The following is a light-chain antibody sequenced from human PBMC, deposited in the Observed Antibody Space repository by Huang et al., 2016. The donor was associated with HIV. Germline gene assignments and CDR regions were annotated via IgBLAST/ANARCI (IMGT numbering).Light chain of an antibody. CDR1: QSLRHRNGLNY. CDR2: LGS. CDR3: MEALQTPYT. Sequence: VVMTQSPLSLPVPPGEPASISCRSSQSLRHRNGLNYLDWYLQKPGQSPQLLIHLGSSRASGVPDRCRGGGSGTDFSLNISRVEAEDAGIYYCMEALQTPYTFGQGTKLEI. J-gene: IGKJ2*01. V-gene: IGKV2-28*01.